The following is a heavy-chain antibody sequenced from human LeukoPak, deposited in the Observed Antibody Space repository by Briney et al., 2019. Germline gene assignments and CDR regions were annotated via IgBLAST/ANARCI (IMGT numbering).Heavy chain of an antibody. D-gene: IGHD6-19*01. CDR1: GFTFSNYW. CDR2: IGQDGSED. J-gene: IGHJ4*02. V-gene: IGHV3-7*01. Sequence: PGGSLRLSCAASGFTFSNYWMNWVRQAPGKGLEWVASIGQDGSEDYYVVSVKGRFTISRDNAKNSLYLQMNSLRVEDTAVYYCARGGGWYFDYWGQGALITASS. CDR3: ARGGGWYFDY.